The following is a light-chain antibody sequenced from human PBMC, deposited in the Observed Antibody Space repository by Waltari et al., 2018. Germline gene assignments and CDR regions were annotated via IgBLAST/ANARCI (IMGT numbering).Light chain of an antibody. CDR3: QQYSSFST. CDR1: QIVGTW. CDR2: MAS. V-gene: IGKV1-5*03. J-gene: IGKJ2*01. Sequence: DIQMTQSPSTLSASVGDRVNIACRASQIVGTWLAWYQQTPGKAPKLLIYMASSLDSGVPSRFSGSGSGTDFTLTISSLQPDDFATYSCQQYSSFSTFGQGTKV.